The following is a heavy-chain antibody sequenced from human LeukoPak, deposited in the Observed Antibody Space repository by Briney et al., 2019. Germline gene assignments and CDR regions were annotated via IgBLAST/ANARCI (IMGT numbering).Heavy chain of an antibody. CDR1: GFTFSSYA. D-gene: IGHD5-24*01. CDR2: ISYDGSNK. J-gene: IGHJ4*02. CDR3: ARGRKVDY. V-gene: IGHV3-30-3*01. Sequence: GGSLRLSCAAPGFTFSSYAMHWVRQAPGKGLEWVAVISYDGSNKYYADSVKGRFTISRDNSKNTLYLQMNSLRAEDTAVYYCARGRKVDYWGQGTLVTVSS.